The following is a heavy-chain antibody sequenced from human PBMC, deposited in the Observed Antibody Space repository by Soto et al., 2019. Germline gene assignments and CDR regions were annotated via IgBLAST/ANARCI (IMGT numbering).Heavy chain of an antibody. CDR3: ARRARQQLVGGFDY. J-gene: IGHJ4*02. V-gene: IGHV3-30*03. Sequence: GGSLRLSCAASGFTFSSYGMHWVRQAPGKGLEWVAVISYDGSNKYYADSVKGRFTISRDNSKNTLYLQMNSLRAEDTAVYYCARRARQQLVGGFDYWGQGTLVTVSS. CDR2: ISYDGSNK. CDR1: GFTFSSYG. D-gene: IGHD6-13*01.